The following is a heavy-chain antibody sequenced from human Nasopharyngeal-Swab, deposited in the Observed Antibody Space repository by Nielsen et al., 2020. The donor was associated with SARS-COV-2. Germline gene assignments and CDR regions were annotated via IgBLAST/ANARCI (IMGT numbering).Heavy chain of an antibody. CDR2: INPTGGST. D-gene: IGHD1-14*01. V-gene: IGHV1-46*01. Sequence: ASVKVFCKASGETFTRYFMHLVRQAPGQGLEWLGFINPTGGSTNYAPKFQGRITMTRDTSTSTAYMELSSLRSEDTAVYYCAPFGSVWAEDWFDPWGQGTLFTVSS. J-gene: IGHJ5*02. CDR1: GETFTRYF. CDR3: APFGSVWAEDWFDP.